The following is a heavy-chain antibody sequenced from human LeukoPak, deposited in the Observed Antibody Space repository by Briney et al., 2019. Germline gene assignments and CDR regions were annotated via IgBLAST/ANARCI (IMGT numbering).Heavy chain of an antibody. CDR1: GFTFSSYS. V-gene: IGHV3-21*01. CDR2: ISSSSGTYI. J-gene: IGHJ4*02. D-gene: IGHD2-2*01. CDR3: ARLHCSGPSCYAGLIDY. Sequence: GGSLRLSCAASGFTFSSYSMSWVRQAPGRGLEWVSSISSSSGTYIYYADSVKGRFTISRDNAKNSVSLQMNSLRAEDTAVYYCARLHCSGPSCYAGLIDYWGQGTLVTVSS.